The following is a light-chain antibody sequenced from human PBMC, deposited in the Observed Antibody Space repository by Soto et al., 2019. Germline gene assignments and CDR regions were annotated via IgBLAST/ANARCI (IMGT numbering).Light chain of an antibody. V-gene: IGLV1-40*01. Sequence: SVLTQPPSVSGAPGQRVTISCSGTSSNIGAGYDVHWYLQLPGTAPKLLIYGNSNRLSGVPDRFSGSKSGTSASLAITGLQAEDEADYYCQSYDSSLSHWLFGGGTKLTVL. CDR2: GNS. CDR1: SSNIGAGYD. J-gene: IGLJ3*02. CDR3: QSYDSSLSHWL.